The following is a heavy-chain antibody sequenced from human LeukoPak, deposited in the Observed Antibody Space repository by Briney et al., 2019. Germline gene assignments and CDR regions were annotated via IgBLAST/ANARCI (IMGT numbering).Heavy chain of an antibody. J-gene: IGHJ5*02. CDR2: IHYSGRT. CDR3: ARGDPMLRGAVDELDP. D-gene: IGHD3-10*01. V-gene: IGHV4-59*01. Sequence: SETLSLTCTVSGGSISSYYWSWIRQPPGEGLEWIGYIHYSGRTYYNPSLKSRVTMSLDTSKNQFSLKLSSVTAADTAVYYCARGDPMLRGAVDELDPWGQGTLVTVSS. CDR1: GGSISSYY.